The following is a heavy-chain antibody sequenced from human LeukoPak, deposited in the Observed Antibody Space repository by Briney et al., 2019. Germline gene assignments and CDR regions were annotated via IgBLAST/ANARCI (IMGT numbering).Heavy chain of an antibody. CDR2: IYTTSSTI. CDR1: GFTFSSYS. D-gene: IGHD2-8*02. V-gene: IGHV3-48*02. CDR3: ARDPSISWGCFDY. Sequence: PGGSLRLSCAASGFTFSSYSFNWVRQAPGKGLEWVSYIYTTSSTIYYADSVKGRFTISRDNAKDSVYLQMNSLRDEDTALYYCARDPSISWGCFDYWGQGALVTVSS. J-gene: IGHJ4*02.